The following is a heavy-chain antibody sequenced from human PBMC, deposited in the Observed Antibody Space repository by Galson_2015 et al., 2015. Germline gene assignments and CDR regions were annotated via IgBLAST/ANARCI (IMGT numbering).Heavy chain of an antibody. CDR2: ISSRSSTI. Sequence: SLRLSCAASGFTFSSYGMNWVRQAPGKGLEWVSYISSRSSTIYYADSVKGRFTISRDNAKNSLYLQMNSLRDEDTAVYYCAREMMTGTIVAWSYFDYWGQGTLVPVSS. CDR3: AREMMTGTIVAWSYFDY. V-gene: IGHV3-48*02. CDR1: GFTFSSYG. J-gene: IGHJ4*02. D-gene: IGHD2-15*01.